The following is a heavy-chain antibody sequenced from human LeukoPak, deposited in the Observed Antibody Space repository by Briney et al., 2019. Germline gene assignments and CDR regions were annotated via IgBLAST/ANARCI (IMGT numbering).Heavy chain of an antibody. Sequence: GGSLRLSCAASGFTFSSYSMNWVRQAPGKGLEWVSSISSSSSYIYYADSVKGRFTISRDNAKNSLYLQMNSLRAEDTAVYYCARDTTTVSWYFDLWGRGTLVTVSS. J-gene: IGHJ2*01. CDR1: GFTFSSYS. CDR2: ISSSSSYI. V-gene: IGHV3-21*01. CDR3: ARDTTTVSWYFDL. D-gene: IGHD4-11*01.